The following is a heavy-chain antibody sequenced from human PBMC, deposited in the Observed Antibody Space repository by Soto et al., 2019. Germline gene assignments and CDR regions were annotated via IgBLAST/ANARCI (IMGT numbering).Heavy chain of an antibody. CDR1: GGSISSGGYY. CDR3: ARDTVTADYYVYGMDV. V-gene: IGHV4-31*03. J-gene: IGHJ6*02. D-gene: IGHD4-17*01. Sequence: SETLSLTCTVSGGSISSGGYYWSWIRQHPGKGLEWIGYIYYSGSTYYNPSLKSRVTISVDTSKNQFSLKLSSVTAADTAVYYCARDTVTADYYVYGMDVWGQGTTVTVYS. CDR2: IYYSGST.